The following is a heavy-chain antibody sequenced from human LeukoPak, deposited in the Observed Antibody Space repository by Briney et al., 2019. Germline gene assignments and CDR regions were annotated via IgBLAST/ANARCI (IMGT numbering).Heavy chain of an antibody. D-gene: IGHD1-7*01. Sequence: GGSLRLSCAASGFTFSSYGMSWVRQAPGKGLEWVSAISGSGGSTYYADSVKGRFTISRDNSKNTLYLQMNSLRAEDTAVYYCAKDEYWNYVVDHWGQGTLVTVSS. CDR3: AKDEYWNYVVDH. CDR1: GFTFSSYG. J-gene: IGHJ4*02. V-gene: IGHV3-23*01. CDR2: ISGSGGST.